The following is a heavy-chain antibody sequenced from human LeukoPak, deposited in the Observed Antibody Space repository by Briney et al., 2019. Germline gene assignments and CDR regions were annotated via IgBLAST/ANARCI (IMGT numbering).Heavy chain of an antibody. CDR3: ARLSIAAREIDY. V-gene: IGHV4-39*01. CDR2: IYYSGST. CDR1: GGSISSSSYY. D-gene: IGHD6-6*01. Sequence: SETLSLTCTVSGGSISSSSYYWGWIRQPPGKGLEWIGSIYYSGSTYYNPSLKSRVTISVDTSKNQFSLKLSSETAADTAVYYCARLSIAAREIDYWGQGTLVTVSS. J-gene: IGHJ4*02.